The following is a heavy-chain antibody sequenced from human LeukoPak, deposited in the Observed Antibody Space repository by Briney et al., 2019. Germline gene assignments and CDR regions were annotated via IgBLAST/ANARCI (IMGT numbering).Heavy chain of an antibody. J-gene: IGHJ4*02. Sequence: ESGPTLVNPTQTLTLTCTFSGVSLSTSAVAVGWIRQPPGKALEWLALIYGNDDKRYSPSLRTRLTIAKHTSKNQVVLTMTNMDPVDTATYHCVHRRASSWDYWGQGTLVTVSS. CDR2: IYGNDDK. CDR3: VHRRASSWDY. CDR1: GVSLSTSAVA. D-gene: IGHD2-2*01. V-gene: IGHV2-5*01.